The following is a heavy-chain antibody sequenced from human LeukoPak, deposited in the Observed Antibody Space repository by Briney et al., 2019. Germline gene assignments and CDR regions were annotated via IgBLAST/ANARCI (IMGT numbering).Heavy chain of an antibody. CDR1: GFTFSSYG. D-gene: IGHD6-19*01. V-gene: IGHV3-30*18. CDR3: AKDILPRYSSGWTSGFDY. CDR2: ISYDGSNK. Sequence: PGRSLRLSCAASGFTFSSYGMHWVRQAPGKGLEWVAVISYDGSNKYYADSVKGRFTISRDNSKNTLYLQMNGLRAEDTAVYYCAKDILPRYSSGWTSGFDYWGQGTLVTVSS. J-gene: IGHJ4*02.